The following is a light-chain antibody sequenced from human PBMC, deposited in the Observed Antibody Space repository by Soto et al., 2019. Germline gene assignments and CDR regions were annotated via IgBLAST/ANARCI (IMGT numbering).Light chain of an antibody. CDR2: GNN. Sequence: QAVVTQPPSMSGAPGQRVSISCTGSSSYIGAGYDVHWYQQLPGTAPKLLIYGNNNRPSGVPDRFSGSKSGTSASLAITGLQAEDEADYYCQSYDSRLSGYVVFGGGTKLTVL. J-gene: IGLJ2*01. V-gene: IGLV1-40*01. CDR3: QSYDSRLSGYVV. CDR1: SSYIGAGYD.